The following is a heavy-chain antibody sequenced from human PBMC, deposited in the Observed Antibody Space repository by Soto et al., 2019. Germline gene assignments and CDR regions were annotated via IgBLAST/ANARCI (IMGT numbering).Heavy chain of an antibody. V-gene: IGHV3-74*01. CDR3: ARGSSGSYTFYGMDV. CDR2: INSDGSST. Sequence: VQLVESGGGLVQPGGSLRLSCAASGFTFSSYWMHWVRQAPGKGLVWVSRINSDGSSTSYADSVKGRFTISRDNAKNTLYLQMNSLRAEDTAVYYCARGSSGSYTFYGMDVWGQGTTVTVSS. D-gene: IGHD3-10*01. J-gene: IGHJ6*02. CDR1: GFTFSSYW.